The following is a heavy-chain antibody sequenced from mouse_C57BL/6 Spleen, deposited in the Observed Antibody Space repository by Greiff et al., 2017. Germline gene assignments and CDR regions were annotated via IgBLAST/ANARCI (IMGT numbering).Heavy chain of an antibody. D-gene: IGHD1-1*01. J-gene: IGHJ4*01. V-gene: IGHV1-82*01. CDR3: APYYYSSSNAMDY. CDR2: IYPGDGDT. Sequence: VQLQQSGPELVKPGASVKISCKASGYAFSSSWMNWVKQRPGKGLEWIGRIYPGDGDTNYNGKFKGKATLTADKSSSTAYMQLSSLTSEDSAVYFCAPYYYSSSNAMDYWGQGTSVTVSS. CDR1: GYAFSSSW.